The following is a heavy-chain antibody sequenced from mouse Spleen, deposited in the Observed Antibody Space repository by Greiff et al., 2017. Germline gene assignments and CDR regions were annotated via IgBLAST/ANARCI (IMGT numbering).Heavy chain of an antibody. CDR3: ADYYGSSYGYFDV. CDR2: IDPEDGET. D-gene: IGHD1-1*01. V-gene: IGHV14-2*01. CDR1: GFNIKDYY. Sequence: EVQLVESGAELVKPGASVKLSCTASGFNIKDYYMHWVKQRTEQGLEWIGRIDPEDGETKYAPKFQGKATITADTSSNTAYLQLSSLTSEDTAVYYCADYYGSSYGYFDVWGTGTTVTVSS. J-gene: IGHJ1*03.